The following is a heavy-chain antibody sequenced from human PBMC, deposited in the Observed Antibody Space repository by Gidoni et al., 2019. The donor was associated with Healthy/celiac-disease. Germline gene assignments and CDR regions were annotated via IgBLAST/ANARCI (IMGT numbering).Heavy chain of an antibody. CDR2: ISWNSGSI. CDR1: GFPFDDCA. CDR3: AKDEEYSSGSQEH. D-gene: IGHD6-19*01. Sequence: EVQLVESGGGLVQPGRSLRRSWAAWGFPFDDCALHWVRKGPGKGLEWVSGISWNSGSIGYADSVKGRFTISRDNAKNSLYLQMNSLRAEDTALYYCAKDEEYSSGSQEHWGQGTLVTVSS. V-gene: IGHV3-9*01. J-gene: IGHJ1*01.